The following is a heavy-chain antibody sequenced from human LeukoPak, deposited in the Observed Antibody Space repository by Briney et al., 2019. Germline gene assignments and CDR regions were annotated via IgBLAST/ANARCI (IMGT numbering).Heavy chain of an antibody. CDR2: ISVSGGST. J-gene: IGHJ3*02. V-gene: IGHV3-23*01. CDR1: GFTFSSYG. D-gene: IGHD6-19*01. Sequence: GGSLRLSCAASGFTFSSYGMHWVRQAPGKGLEWVSAISVSGGSTYYADSVKGRFTISRDNSKNTLYLQMNSLRAEDTAVYYCAAQWLVLGAFDIWGQGTTVTVSS. CDR3: AAQWLVLGAFDI.